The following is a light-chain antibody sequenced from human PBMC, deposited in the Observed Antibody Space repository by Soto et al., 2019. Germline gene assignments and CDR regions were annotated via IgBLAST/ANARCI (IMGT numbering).Light chain of an antibody. CDR1: SSNIGSNS. V-gene: IGLV1-44*01. Sequence: QAVVTQPPSASGTPGQRVTISCSGSSSNIGSNSVNWYQHLPGTAPKLLNYSSNQRPSGVPDRFSGSKSGTSASLAISGLQSEDEADYYCAAWDDSLNGPVFGTGTKLTVL. J-gene: IGLJ1*01. CDR2: SSN. CDR3: AAWDDSLNGPV.